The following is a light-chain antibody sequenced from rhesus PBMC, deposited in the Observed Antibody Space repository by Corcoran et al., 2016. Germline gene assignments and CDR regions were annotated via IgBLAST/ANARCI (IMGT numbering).Light chain of an antibody. CDR3: QQSSNLYS. V-gene: IGKV3-24*04. CDR1: QSGGSY. Sequence: ETVVTQSPATLALSPGERATLSCRASQSGGSYLAWSQQKPGQAPRPLIYGASTRAPGIPDWFRGSGSGTDFTLTRSSLEPEDVGVYYWQQSSNLYSFGQGTKVEIK. CDR2: GAS. J-gene: IGKJ2*01.